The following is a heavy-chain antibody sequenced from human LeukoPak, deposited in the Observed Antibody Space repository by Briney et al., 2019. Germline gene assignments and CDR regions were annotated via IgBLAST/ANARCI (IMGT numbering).Heavy chain of an antibody. V-gene: IGHV3-23*01. CDR3: AKGSSSYYFAFDI. CDR2: ISGSGGST. D-gene: IGHD6-13*01. CDR1: GFTFSNYA. J-gene: IGHJ3*02. Sequence: GGSLRLSCAGSGFTFSNYAMSWVRQAPGKGLEWVSGISGSGGSTYYADSVKGRFTISRDNSKTTLYLQMNSLRAEDTAVYYCAKGSSSYYFAFDIWGQGTMVTVSS.